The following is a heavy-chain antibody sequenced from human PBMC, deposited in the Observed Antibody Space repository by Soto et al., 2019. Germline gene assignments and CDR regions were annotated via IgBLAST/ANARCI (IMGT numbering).Heavy chain of an antibody. D-gene: IGHD6-19*01. J-gene: IGHJ4*02. CDR2: ISAFTDLT. V-gene: IGHV1-18*01. Sequence: QVQLVQSGAEVKKPGASVKVSCQTSGYTFTHHGISRVRQAPGQGLEWVGWISAFTDLTDYAQKFQGRVTLTTDKPTSTAYMELRSLTSDDTAVYYCVKGRPRLTQNMDGIFWGQGTLVTVSS. CDR3: VKGRPRLTQNMDGIF. CDR1: GYTFTHHG.